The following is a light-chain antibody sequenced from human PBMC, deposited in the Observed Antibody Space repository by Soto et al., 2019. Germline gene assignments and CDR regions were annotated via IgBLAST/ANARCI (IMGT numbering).Light chain of an antibody. CDR3: QQSYSTPRA. V-gene: IGKV1-39*01. CDR1: QRISSY. J-gene: IGKJ2*01. Sequence: DIQMTQSPSSLSASVGDRVTITCRASQRISSYLNWYQHKPGKAPKLLIYAASSLQSGVPSRFSGTGSGTDFTLTIISLQPEDFATYYCQQSYSTPRAFGQGTKLEIK. CDR2: AAS.